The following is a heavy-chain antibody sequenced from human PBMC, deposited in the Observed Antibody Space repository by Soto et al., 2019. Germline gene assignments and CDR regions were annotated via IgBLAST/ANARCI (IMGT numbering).Heavy chain of an antibody. CDR1: GFTFSSYV. CDR2: ISGGGSNT. Sequence: PGGSLSLSCAASGFTFSSYVMAWVRQAPGKGLEWVSGISGGGSNTFYADSVKGRFTIARDNFKNMLSLQMNSLRVEDTAVYYCAKHDFWTLYNSGLDSWGQGTLVTVSS. V-gene: IGHV3-23*01. J-gene: IGHJ4*02. D-gene: IGHD3-3*01. CDR3: AKHDFWTLYNSGLDS.